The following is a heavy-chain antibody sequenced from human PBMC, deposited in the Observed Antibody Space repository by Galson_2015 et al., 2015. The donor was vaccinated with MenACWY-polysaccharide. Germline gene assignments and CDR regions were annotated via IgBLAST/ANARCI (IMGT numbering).Heavy chain of an antibody. CDR2: SGSGGGL. J-gene: IGHJ4*02. V-gene: IGHV3-23*01. D-gene: IGHD6-13*01. CDR3: AKVGPRSSWTMGLDY. Sequence: SLRLSCAASGFRFSAYGMSWVRQAPGRGLEWVSGSGSGGGLYYADSVKGRFTVSRDNSKNTLYLQMNNLRAEDTAVYYCAKVGPRSSWTMGLDYWGQGTLVTVSS. CDR1: GFRFSAYG.